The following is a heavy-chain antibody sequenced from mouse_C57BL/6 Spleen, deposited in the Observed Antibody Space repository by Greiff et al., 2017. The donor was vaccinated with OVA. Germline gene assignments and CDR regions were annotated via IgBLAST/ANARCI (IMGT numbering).Heavy chain of an antibody. D-gene: IGHD2-3*01. CDR3: TRGGGYYVYYYAMDY. CDR2: ISSGGDYI. V-gene: IGHV5-9-1*02. Sequence: EVKLMESGEGLVKPGGSLKLSCAASGFTFSSYAMSWVRQTPEKRLEWVAYISSGGDYIYYADTVKGRFTISRDNARNTLYLQMSSLKSEDTAMYYCTRGGGYYVYYYAMDYWGQGTSVTVSS. J-gene: IGHJ4*01. CDR1: GFTFSSYA.